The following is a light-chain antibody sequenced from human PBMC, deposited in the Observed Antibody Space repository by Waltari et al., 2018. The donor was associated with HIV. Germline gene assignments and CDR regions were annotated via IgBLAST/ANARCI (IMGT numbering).Light chain of an antibody. CDR3: QQSYITSYS. J-gene: IGKJ2*03. V-gene: IGKV1-39*01. Sequence: DIQMTQSQSYLAASVGDGVTITCRASQSISNYLNWYQQKQGKAPKVLIYGASTLDNGVPSSFSGSGSGTDFTLTISSLLPEDFATYYCQQSYITSYSFGQGTKLEIK. CDR2: GAS. CDR1: QSISNY.